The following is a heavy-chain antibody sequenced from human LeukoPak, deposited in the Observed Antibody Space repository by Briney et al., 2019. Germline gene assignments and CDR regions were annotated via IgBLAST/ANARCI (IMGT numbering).Heavy chain of an antibody. CDR3: AKDLNYAFDY. D-gene: IGHD1-7*01. J-gene: IGHJ4*02. Sequence: PGGSLRLSCAASGFTVSSNYMSWVRQAPGKGLEWVSTISGSDGNTFYAESVKGRFTISRDNSGNTLYLQMNRLRAEDTAIYFCAKDLNYAFDYWGQGALVTVSS. CDR2: ISGSDGNT. V-gene: IGHV3-23*01. CDR1: GFTVSSNY.